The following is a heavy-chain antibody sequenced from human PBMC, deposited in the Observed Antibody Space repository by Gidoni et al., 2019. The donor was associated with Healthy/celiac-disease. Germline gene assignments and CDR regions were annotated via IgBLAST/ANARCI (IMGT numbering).Heavy chain of an antibody. Sequence: QVQLVESGGGVVQPGRSLRLSCAASGFTFSSYGMHWVRQAPGKGLEWVAVIWYDGSNKYYADSVKGRFTISRDNFKNTLYLQMNSLRAEDTAVYYCAREYDFWSGSPKYYFDYWGQGTLVTVSS. CDR3: AREYDFWSGSPKYYFDY. V-gene: IGHV3-33*01. D-gene: IGHD3-3*01. CDR1: GFTFSSYG. J-gene: IGHJ4*02. CDR2: IWYDGSNK.